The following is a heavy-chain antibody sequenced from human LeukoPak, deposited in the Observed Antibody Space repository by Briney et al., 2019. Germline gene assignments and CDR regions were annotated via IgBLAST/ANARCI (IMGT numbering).Heavy chain of an antibody. CDR3: ARGLTTVTRSPFDY. Sequence: GESLKISCAASGFTFSSYSMNWVRQAPGKGLEWVSYISSSSSAIYYADSVKGRFTISRDNAKNSLYLQMNSLRDEDTAFYYCARGLTTVTRSPFDYWGQGTLVTVSS. J-gene: IGHJ4*02. D-gene: IGHD4-17*01. V-gene: IGHV3-48*02. CDR2: ISSSSSAI. CDR1: GFTFSSYS.